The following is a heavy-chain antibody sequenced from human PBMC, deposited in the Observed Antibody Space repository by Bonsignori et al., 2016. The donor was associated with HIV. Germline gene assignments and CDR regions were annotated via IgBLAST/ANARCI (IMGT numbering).Heavy chain of an antibody. J-gene: IGHJ4*02. CDR3: ARLSII. Sequence: QAQLLQSGAEVKKPGASVRVSCTTSGYPFTDAYLHWVRQAPGHGLEWMGWINPNNSDTMYAPKFRGRFTMTRDASINSVFMHLDSLTVADTAVYYCARLSIIWGPGTGVT. V-gene: IGHV1-2*02. CDR1: GYPFTDAY. D-gene: IGHD2/OR15-2a*01. CDR2: INPNNSDT.